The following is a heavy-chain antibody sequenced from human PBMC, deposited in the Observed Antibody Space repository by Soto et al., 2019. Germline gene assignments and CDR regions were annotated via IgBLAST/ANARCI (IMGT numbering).Heavy chain of an antibody. V-gene: IGHV3-48*02. D-gene: IGHD3-22*01. Sequence: SLRLSCDASGFTFRSYSMNWVRQAPGKGLEWVSYISSSSSTIYYADSVKGRFTISRDNAKNSLYLQMNSLREEDTAVYYCARGPITMIVVIVSGAFGLWGQGTMVTVSS. CDR1: GFTFRSYS. CDR3: ARGPITMIVVIVSGAFGL. J-gene: IGHJ3*01. CDR2: ISSSSSTI.